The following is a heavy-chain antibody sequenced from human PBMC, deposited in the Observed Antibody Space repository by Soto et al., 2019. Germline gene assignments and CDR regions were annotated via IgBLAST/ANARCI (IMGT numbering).Heavy chain of an antibody. V-gene: IGHV5-51*01. J-gene: IGHJ6*02. CDR2: IYPGDSDT. CDR1: GYSFTSYW. Sequence: GESLKISCKGSGYSFTSYWIGWVRQMPGKGLEWVGIIYPGDSDTRYSPSFQGQVTISADKSISTAYLQWSSLKASDTAMYYCARSKLYGSGSYYNVGYYYYGMDVWGQGTTVTVSS. CDR3: ARSKLYGSGSYYNVGYYYYGMDV. D-gene: IGHD3-10*01.